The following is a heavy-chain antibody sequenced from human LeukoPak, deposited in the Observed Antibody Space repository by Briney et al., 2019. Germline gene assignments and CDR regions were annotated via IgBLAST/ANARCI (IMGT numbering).Heavy chain of an antibody. Sequence: PGGSLRLSCAASGFTFSSYAMSWVRQAPGKGLEWVSAISGSGGSTYYADSVKGRFTISRDNAKNSLYLQMNSLRAEDTAVYYCASWGFSAVNDYWGQGTLVTVSS. CDR2: ISGSGGST. CDR3: ASWGFSAVNDY. D-gene: IGHD3-16*01. J-gene: IGHJ4*02. CDR1: GFTFSSYA. V-gene: IGHV3-23*01.